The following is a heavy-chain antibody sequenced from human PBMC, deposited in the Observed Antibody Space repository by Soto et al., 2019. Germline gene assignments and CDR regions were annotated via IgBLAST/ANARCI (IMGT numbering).Heavy chain of an antibody. CDR1: GFTVDDYA. CDR3: AKDMKWGGMTTIHYFDS. D-gene: IGHD4-17*01. J-gene: IGHJ4*01. Sequence: EVQLVESAGGLVQPGRSLRLSCAASGFTVDDYAMHWVRQAPGKGLEWVAGISWNSETIDYADSVKGRFTIYRDNAKSSLFLQMNSLRPDDTALYYCAKDMKWGGMTTIHYFDSWGHGTLVTVSS. V-gene: IGHV3-9*01. CDR2: ISWNSETI.